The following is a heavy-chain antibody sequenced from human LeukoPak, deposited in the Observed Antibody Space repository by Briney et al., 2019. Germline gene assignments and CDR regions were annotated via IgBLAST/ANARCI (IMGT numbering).Heavy chain of an antibody. D-gene: IGHD2-8*01. CDR3: ARDAMVYAKPVPFDY. CDR2: ISGSGSTI. CDR1: GFTFSSYE. J-gene: IGHJ4*02. Sequence: PGGSLRLSCAASGFTFSSYEMNWVRQDPGKGLEWVSYISGSGSTIYYADSVKGRFTISRDNAKNSLYLQMNSLRAEDTAVYYCARDAMVYAKPVPFDYWGQGTLVTVSS. V-gene: IGHV3-48*03.